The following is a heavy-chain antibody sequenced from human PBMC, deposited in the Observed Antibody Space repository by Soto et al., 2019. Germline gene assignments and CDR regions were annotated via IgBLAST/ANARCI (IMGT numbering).Heavy chain of an antibody. CDR1: GYSFTSYW. J-gene: IGHJ6*02. V-gene: IGHV5-10-1*01. Sequence: GESLKISCKGSGYSFTSYWISWVRQMPGKGLEWMGRIDPSDSYTNYSPSFQGHVTISADKSISIAYLQWSSLKASDTAMYYCARLVVVPAATLYYYYGMDVWGQGTTVTVSS. D-gene: IGHD2-2*01. CDR3: ARLVVVPAATLYYYYGMDV. CDR2: IDPSDSYT.